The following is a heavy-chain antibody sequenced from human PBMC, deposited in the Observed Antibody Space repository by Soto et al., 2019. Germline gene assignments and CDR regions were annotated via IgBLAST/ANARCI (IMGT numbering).Heavy chain of an antibody. J-gene: IGHJ4*02. CDR1: GFTFSSYA. Sequence: PGGSLRLSCAASGFTFSSYAMSWVRQAPGKGLEWVSAISGSGGSTYYADSVKGRFTISRDNSKNTLYLQMNSLRAEDTAVYYCAENTITMIVVVTSSFDYWGQGTLVTVSS. D-gene: IGHD3-22*01. CDR3: AENTITMIVVVTSSFDY. CDR2: ISGSGGST. V-gene: IGHV3-23*01.